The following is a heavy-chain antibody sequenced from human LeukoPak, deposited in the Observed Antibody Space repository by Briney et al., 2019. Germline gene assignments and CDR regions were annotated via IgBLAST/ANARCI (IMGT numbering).Heavy chain of an antibody. CDR3: ARVARSYCSSTSCPTRSLDY. V-gene: IGHV4-34*01. CDR2: INHSGST. CDR1: GGSFSGYY. D-gene: IGHD2-2*01. J-gene: IGHJ4*02. Sequence: SETLSLTCAVYGGSFSGYYWSWIRQPPGKGLEWIGEINHSGSTNYNPSLKSRVTISVDTSKNQFSLKLSSVTAADTAVYYCARVARSYCSSTSCPTRSLDYWAREPWSPSPQ.